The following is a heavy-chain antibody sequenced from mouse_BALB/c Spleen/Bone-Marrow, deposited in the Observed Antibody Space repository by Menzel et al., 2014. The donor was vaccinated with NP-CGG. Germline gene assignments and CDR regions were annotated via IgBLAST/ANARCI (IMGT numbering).Heavy chain of an antibody. CDR2: INSNGGST. CDR3: ARDYSGSSDY. D-gene: IGHD1-1*01. Sequence: EVQLVESGGGLVQPGGSLKLSCAASGFTFSSYGMSWVRQTPDKRLELVATINSNGGSTYYPDSVKGRFTISRDNAKNTLYLQMSSLKSEDTAMYYCARDYSGSSDYWGQGTTLTVSS. J-gene: IGHJ2*01. V-gene: IGHV5-6-3*01. CDR1: GFTFSSYG.